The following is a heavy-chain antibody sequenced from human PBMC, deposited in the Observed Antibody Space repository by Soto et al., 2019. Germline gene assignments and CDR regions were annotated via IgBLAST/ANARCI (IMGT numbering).Heavy chain of an antibody. CDR3: ARQASSSIVGALH. V-gene: IGHV4-59*08. D-gene: IGHD1-26*01. J-gene: IGHJ4*02. Sequence: SETLSLTCTVSGGSISSYYWSWIRQPPWKGLEWIGYIYYSGSTNYNPSLKSRVTISVDTSKNQFSLKLSSVTAADTAVYYCARQASSSIVGALHWGQGTLVTVSS. CDR2: IYYSGST. CDR1: GGSISSYY.